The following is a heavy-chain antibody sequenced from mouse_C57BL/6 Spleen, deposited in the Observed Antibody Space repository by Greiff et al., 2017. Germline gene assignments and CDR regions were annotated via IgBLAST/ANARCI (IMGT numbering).Heavy chain of an antibody. CDR2: IYPGDGDT. CDR1: GYAFSSYW. Sequence: VQVVESGAELVKPGASVKISCKASGYAFSSYWMNWVKQRPGKGLEWIGQIYPGDGDTNYNGKFKGKATLTADKSSSTAYMQLSSLTSEDSAVYFCASYYYGSSLDYWGQGTTLTVSS. CDR3: ASYYYGSSLDY. V-gene: IGHV1-80*01. D-gene: IGHD1-1*01. J-gene: IGHJ2*01.